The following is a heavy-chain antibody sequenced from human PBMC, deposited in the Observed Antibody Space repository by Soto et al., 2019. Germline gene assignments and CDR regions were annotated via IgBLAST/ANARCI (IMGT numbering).Heavy chain of an antibody. CDR1: GFTFDDYA. CDR3: AKDPDDYLDY. V-gene: IGHV3-9*01. CDR2: ISWNSGSI. Sequence: EVQLVESGGGLVQPGRSLRLSCAASGFTFDDYAMHWVRQAPGKGLEWVSGISWNSGSIGYADSVKGRFTISRDNAKNSLYLQMNSLRAEDTALYYCAKDPDDYLDYWGQGTLVTVSS. J-gene: IGHJ4*02.